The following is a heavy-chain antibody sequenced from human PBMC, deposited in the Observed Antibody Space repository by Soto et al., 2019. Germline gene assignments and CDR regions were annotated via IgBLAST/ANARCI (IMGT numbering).Heavy chain of an antibody. D-gene: IGHD2-2*01. Sequence: ASVKVSCKASGYTFTGYYMHWVRQAPGQGLEWMGWINPNSGGTNYAQKFQGRVTMTRDTSISTAYMELSRLRSDDTAVYYCARWASSTSLMRKYYFDYWGEGTLVTVSS. CDR1: GYTFTGYY. V-gene: IGHV1-2*02. J-gene: IGHJ4*02. CDR3: ARWASSTSLMRKYYFDY. CDR2: INPNSGGT.